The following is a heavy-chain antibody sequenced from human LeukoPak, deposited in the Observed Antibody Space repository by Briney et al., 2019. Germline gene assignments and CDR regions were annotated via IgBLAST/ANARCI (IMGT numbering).Heavy chain of an antibody. D-gene: IGHD4-11*01. CDR2: INSDGSST. Sequence: GGSLRLSCAASGFSFSSYWMHWVRQVPGKGLVWVSRINSDGSSTSYADSVKGRFTISRDNAKNTLYLRMNSLRVEDTAVYYRAKDLDYTTYGYYFDYWGQGTLVTVSS. V-gene: IGHV3-74*01. CDR3: AKDLDYTTYGYYFDY. J-gene: IGHJ4*02. CDR1: GFSFSSYW.